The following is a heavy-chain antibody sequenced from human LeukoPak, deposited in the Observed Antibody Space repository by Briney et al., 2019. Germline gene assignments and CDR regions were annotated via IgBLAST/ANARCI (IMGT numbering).Heavy chain of an antibody. Sequence: ASVKVSCKASGGTFSSFAVNWVRQAPGQGLEWMGGIIPIFGTADYAQKFQGRVTITTDESTSTAYMELSSLRSEDTAVYYCARVPRDKGRGSYYFDYWGQGTLVTVSS. CDR3: ARVPRDKGRGSYYFDY. V-gene: IGHV1-69*05. CDR2: IIPIFGTA. CDR1: GGTFSSFA. D-gene: IGHD1-26*01. J-gene: IGHJ4*02.